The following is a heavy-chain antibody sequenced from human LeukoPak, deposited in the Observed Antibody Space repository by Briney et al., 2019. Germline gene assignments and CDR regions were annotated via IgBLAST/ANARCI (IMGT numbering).Heavy chain of an antibody. Sequence: GGSLRLSCAASGFTFNSYAMHWVRQAPGKGLEYVSAIGSDGGTTYYANSVKGRFTISRDNSKNTLYLQMGSLRTEDMAVYYCARRGNTDASRYMDVWGKGTTVTVSS. CDR1: GFTFNSYA. V-gene: IGHV3-64*01. J-gene: IGHJ6*03. D-gene: IGHD3-16*01. CDR2: IGSDGGTT. CDR3: ARRGNTDASRYMDV.